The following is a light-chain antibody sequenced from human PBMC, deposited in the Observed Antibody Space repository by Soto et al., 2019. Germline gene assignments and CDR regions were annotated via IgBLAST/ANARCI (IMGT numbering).Light chain of an antibody. V-gene: IGLV3-21*02. J-gene: IGLJ3*02. CDR2: DDS. CDR1: DMGTKS. CDR3: QVWDSSSDWV. Sequence: SYELTQPPSVSVAPGQTARITCEGNDMGTKSVSWFQQKAGQAPVLVVYDDSDRPSGIPERFSGSHSGNTATLTISRVEAGDEADYYCQVWDSSSDWVFGGGTKLTVL.